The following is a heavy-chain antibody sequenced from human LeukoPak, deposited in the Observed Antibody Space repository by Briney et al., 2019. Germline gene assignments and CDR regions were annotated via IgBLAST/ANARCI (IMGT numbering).Heavy chain of an antibody. Sequence: SETLSLTRTVSGGSISSCGYFWAWIRQLPGKVLEWIGSSYYSGSIYYSPSLQSRVSLSVDRSKNQLSLTLSSVTTADWALHFCARDRNAGVTVFGVPRGGRFDPWGQGTLVTVSS. V-gene: IGHV4-31*03. CDR2: SYYSGSI. D-gene: IGHD3-3*01. CDR3: ARDRNAGVTVFGVPRGGRFDP. J-gene: IGHJ5*02. CDR1: GGSISSCGYF.